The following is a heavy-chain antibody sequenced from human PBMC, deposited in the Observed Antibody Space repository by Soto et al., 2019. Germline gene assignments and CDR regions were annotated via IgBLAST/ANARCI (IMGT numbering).Heavy chain of an antibody. V-gene: IGHV3-23*01. J-gene: IGHJ4*01. CDR1: GFSFAGYA. D-gene: IGHD3-9*01. CDR3: SKTETFNGYYNAFDY. Sequence: PGGSLRLSCAASGFSFAGYALTWVRLAPGKGLEWVASISGGGGSTYYADSVKGRFSISRDNSNRMVYLQMGSLTAGDTAVYYCSKTETFNGYYNAFDYWGHGTRVTVSS. CDR2: ISGGGGST.